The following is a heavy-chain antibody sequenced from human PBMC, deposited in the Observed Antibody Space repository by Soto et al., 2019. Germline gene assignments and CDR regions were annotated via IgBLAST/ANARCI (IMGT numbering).Heavy chain of an antibody. V-gene: IGHV1-2*04. J-gene: IGHJ6*02. D-gene: IGHD3-3*01. CDR3: ARGGGGEYYDFWSAYSPSQTYYYYGLDV. CDR1: GYTFTGYY. Sequence: EEENILASVKVSCKASGYTFTGYYMHWVRQAPGQGLEWMGWINPNSGGTNYAQKFQGWVTMTRDTSISTAYMELSRLRSDDTAVYYCARGGGGEYYDFWSAYSPSQTYYYYGLDVWGQGTTVTVSS. CDR2: INPNSGGT.